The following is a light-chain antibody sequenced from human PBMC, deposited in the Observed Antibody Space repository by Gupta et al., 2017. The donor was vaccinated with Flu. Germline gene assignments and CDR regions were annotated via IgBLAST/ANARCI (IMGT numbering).Light chain of an antibody. CDR2: KAS. CDR3: QQYGSYSGT. CDR1: QSISSW. Sequence: DIQMTQSPSTLSASVGDRVTITCRDSQSISSWLAWYQQKPGKAPKVLIYKASNLESGVPSRFSGSGSGTEFTLTISSLQPDDFATYYCQQYGSYSGTFGQGTKVEIK. J-gene: IGKJ1*01. V-gene: IGKV1-5*03.